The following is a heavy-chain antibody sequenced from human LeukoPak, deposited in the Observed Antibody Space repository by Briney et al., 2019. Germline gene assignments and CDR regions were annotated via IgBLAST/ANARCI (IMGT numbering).Heavy chain of an antibody. V-gene: IGHV4-39*01. CDR1: GDSISSSSYY. CDR3: ARYWGPYDNSGAYFDY. J-gene: IGHJ4*02. CDR2: IYYSGST. Sequence: SETLSLTCTVSGDSISSSSYYWVWLRQPPGKGLEWIATIYYSGSTYYNPSLKSLVTISVDTSKNQFSLKLSSVTAADTAMYYCARYWGPYDNSGAYFDYWGQGTLVTVSS. D-gene: IGHD3-22*01.